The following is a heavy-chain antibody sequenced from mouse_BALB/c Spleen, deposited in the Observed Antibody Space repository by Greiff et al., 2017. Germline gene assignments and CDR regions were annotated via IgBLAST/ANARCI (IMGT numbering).Heavy chain of an antibody. V-gene: IGHV3-6*02. J-gene: IGHJ4*01. CDR2: ISYDGSN. Sequence: EVKLMESGPGLVKPSQSLSLTCSVTGYSITSGYYWKWIRQFPGNKLEWRGYISYDGSNKYNPSLKNRISITRDTSKNQFFLKLNSVTTEDTATYYCASENGNCVDYYSMDYWGQGTSVTVSS. D-gene: IGHD2-1*01. CDR1: GYSITSGYY. CDR3: ASENGNCVDYYSMDY.